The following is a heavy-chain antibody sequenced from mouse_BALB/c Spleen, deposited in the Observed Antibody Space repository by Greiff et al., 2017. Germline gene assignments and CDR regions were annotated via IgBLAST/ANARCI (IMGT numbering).Heavy chain of an antibody. J-gene: IGHJ4*01. CDR2: IDPANGNT. Sequence: EVKLQQSGAELVKPGASVKLSCTASGFNIKDTYMHWVKQRPEQGLEWIGRIDPANGNTKYDPKFQGKATITADTSSNTAYLQLSSLTSEDTAVYYCARKGGYGIYAMDYWGQGTSVTVSS. V-gene: IGHV14-3*02. CDR1: GFNIKDTY. D-gene: IGHD2-14*01. CDR3: ARKGGYGIYAMDY.